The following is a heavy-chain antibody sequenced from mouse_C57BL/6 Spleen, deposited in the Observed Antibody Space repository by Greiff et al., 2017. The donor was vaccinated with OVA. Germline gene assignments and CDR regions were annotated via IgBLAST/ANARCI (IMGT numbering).Heavy chain of an antibody. D-gene: IGHD3-3*01. CDR2: IDPETGGT. Sequence: VQLMASGAELVRPGASVTLSCKASGYTFTDYEMHWVKQTPVHGLEWIGAIDPETGGTAYNQKFKGKAILTADKSSSTAYMELRSLTSEDSAVYYCTKGFAYWGQGTLVTVSA. CDR3: TKGFAY. V-gene: IGHV1-15*01. J-gene: IGHJ3*01. CDR1: GYTFTDYE.